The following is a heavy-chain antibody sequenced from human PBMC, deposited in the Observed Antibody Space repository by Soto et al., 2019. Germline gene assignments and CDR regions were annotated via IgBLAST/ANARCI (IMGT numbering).Heavy chain of an antibody. D-gene: IGHD3-22*01. CDR3: ARYGVAPYRDTSGYYFDP. Sequence: PSETLSLTCSVSGDSLSGNYWSWVRQSPGKGLEWIGYTANTNYNPSLKSRVTISVDMSKNQFSLMLRSVTAADTAVYYCARYGVAPYRDTSGYYFDPWGRGTLVTVSS. CDR2: TANT. J-gene: IGHJ5*02. V-gene: IGHV4-4*09. CDR1: GDSLSGNY.